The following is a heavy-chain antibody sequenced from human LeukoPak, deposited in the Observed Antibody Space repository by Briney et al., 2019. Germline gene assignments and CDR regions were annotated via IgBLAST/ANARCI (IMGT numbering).Heavy chain of an antibody. V-gene: IGHV3-30*02. CDR2: IRYDGSDK. CDR1: GFTFSTFG. CDR3: AKDTGSGSYSIYTYYFDY. J-gene: IGHJ4*02. D-gene: IGHD3-10*01. Sequence: PGGSLRLSCAASGFTFSTFGMHWVRHAPGKGLEWVAFIRYDGSDKYYGDSVKGRFTISRDNSKNTLYLQMNSLRPEDTAVYYCAKDTGSGSYSIYTYYFDYWGQGTLVTVSS.